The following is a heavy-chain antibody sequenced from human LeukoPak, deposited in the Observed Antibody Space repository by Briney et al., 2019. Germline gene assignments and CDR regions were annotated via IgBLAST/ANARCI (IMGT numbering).Heavy chain of an antibody. J-gene: IGHJ4*02. V-gene: IGHV1-2*02. Sequence: ASVKVSCKASGYRFTGYYIHWARQAPGQGLEWMGWINPNSGGTNYAQKFQGRVTMTRDTSVSTAYMEVSRLRSDDTAVYYCARDRRGYYDSGSYYPLIWGQGTLVTVS. CDR2: INPNSGGT. D-gene: IGHD3-10*01. CDR3: ARDRRGYYDSGSYYPLI. CDR1: GYRFTGYY.